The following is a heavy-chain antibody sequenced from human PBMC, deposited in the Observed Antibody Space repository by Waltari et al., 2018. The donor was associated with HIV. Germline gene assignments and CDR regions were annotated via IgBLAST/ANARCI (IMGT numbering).Heavy chain of an antibody. V-gene: IGHV3-73*01. Sequence: EVQLVESGGGVVQPGVSLKLSCAASGFLFSASGIPWVGQATGKGREWVGRIRGKSSKYATECVASVRGRFTISRDDSKNTACLNMSNLASEDTAIYYCTRRELLTSRGYDYWGQGILVTVSS. J-gene: IGHJ4*02. CDR1: GFLFSASG. CDR3: TRRELLTSRGYDY. CDR2: IRGKSSKYAT. D-gene: IGHD3-9*01.